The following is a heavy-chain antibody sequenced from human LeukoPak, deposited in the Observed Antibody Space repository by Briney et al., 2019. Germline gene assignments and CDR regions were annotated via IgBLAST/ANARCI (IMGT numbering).Heavy chain of an antibody. CDR1: GGSFSGYY. J-gene: IGHJ4*02. CDR3: ARGPLGIPGILDY. CDR2: INHSGNT. D-gene: IGHD1-14*01. Sequence: SETLSLTCAVYGGSFSGYYWSWIRQPPGKGLEWIGEINHSGNTNYNPSLKSRVTISVDTSKNQFSLKLSSVTAADTAVYYCARGPLGIPGILDYWGQGTLVTVSS. V-gene: IGHV4-34*01.